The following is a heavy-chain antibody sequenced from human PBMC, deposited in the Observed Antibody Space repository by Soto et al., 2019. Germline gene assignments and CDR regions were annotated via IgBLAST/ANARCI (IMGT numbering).Heavy chain of an antibody. D-gene: IGHD3-16*01. CDR2: ISSNSEDK. CDR3: TREVQPWARLEFDC. Sequence: EVQLVESGGGLVQPGGSLRLSCAASGFALSSHSMNWVRQAPGKGLEWVSLISSNSEDKFYADAVKGRFTISRDNAENSVWLQLDGLRVEDTAVYYCTREVQPWARLEFDCWGQGALVTVSS. CDR1: GFALSSHS. J-gene: IGHJ4*02. V-gene: IGHV3-21*02.